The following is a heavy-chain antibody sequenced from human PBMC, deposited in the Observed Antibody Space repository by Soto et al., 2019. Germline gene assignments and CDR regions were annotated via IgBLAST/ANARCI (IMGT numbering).Heavy chain of an antibody. CDR1: GGTFGSYA. J-gene: IGHJ4*02. CDR3: ATALGCRSTSCTLGY. D-gene: IGHD2-2*01. Sequence: QVQLVQSGAEVKKPGSSVKVSCKASGGTFGSYAFSWVRQAPGQGLEWMGGIIPVSGAAHYAQKFQGRVTITAVESTSTAYMELSSLSSQDTAVYYCATALGCRSTSCTLGYWGQGTRVIVSS. CDR2: IIPVSGAA. V-gene: IGHV1-69*01.